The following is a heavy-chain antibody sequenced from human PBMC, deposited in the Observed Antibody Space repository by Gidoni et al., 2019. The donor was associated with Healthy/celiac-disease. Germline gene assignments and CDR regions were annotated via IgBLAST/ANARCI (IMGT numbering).Heavy chain of an antibody. D-gene: IGHD3-10*01. CDR2: IYHSGST. CDR3: ARANYGSGDLDY. V-gene: IGHV4-38-2*01. J-gene: IGHJ4*02. Sequence: QVQLQESGPGLVKPSETLSLTCAVSGYSISSGYYWGWIRQPPGKGLEWIGSIYHSGSTYYNPSLKSRVTISVDTSKNQFSLKLSSVTAADTAVYYCARANYGSGDLDYWGQGTLVTVSS. CDR1: GYSISSGYY.